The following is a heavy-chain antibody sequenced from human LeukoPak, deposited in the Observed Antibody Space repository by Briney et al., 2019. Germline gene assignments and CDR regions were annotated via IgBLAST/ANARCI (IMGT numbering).Heavy chain of an antibody. CDR3: VRDIAVGVTDAFDI. V-gene: IGHV1-46*01. Sequence: ASVKVSRKASGYTFTSYYMHWVRQAPGQGLEWMGIINPSGGSTGSAQKFQGRVTMTRDLSTSTLYMELSSPTSEDTAVYYWVRDIAVGVTDAFDIWGQGTMVTVS. CDR2: INPSGGST. D-gene: IGHD6-19*01. CDR1: GYTFTSYY. J-gene: IGHJ3*02.